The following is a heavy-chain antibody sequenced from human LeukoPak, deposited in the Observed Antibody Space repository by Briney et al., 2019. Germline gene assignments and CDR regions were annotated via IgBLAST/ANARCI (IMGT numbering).Heavy chain of an antibody. D-gene: IGHD5-12*01. J-gene: IGHJ4*02. Sequence: GASVKVPCKASGYTFTSYGISWVRQAPGQGLEWMGWISAYNGNTNYAQKFQGRVTITTDESTSTAYMELSSLRSEDTAVYYCARDSGPPGGGYQGWGQGTLVTVSS. CDR1: GYTFTSYG. CDR3: ARDSGPPGGGYQG. V-gene: IGHV1-18*01. CDR2: ISAYNGNT.